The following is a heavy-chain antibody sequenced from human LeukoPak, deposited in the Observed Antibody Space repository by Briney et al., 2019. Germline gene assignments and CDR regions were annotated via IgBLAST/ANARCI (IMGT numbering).Heavy chain of an antibody. CDR1: GFTVSRNS. CDR2: IYSGGNT. V-gene: IGHV3-53*01. D-gene: IGHD2-2*01. Sequence: GGSLRLSCTVSGFTVSRNSWSWVRQAPGKGLEWVSFIYSGGNTHYSDSVKGRFTISRENSKNTLYLQMNSLRAEDTAVYYCARVALEDIVVVPAAVLWGRGTLVTVSS. J-gene: IGHJ2*01. CDR3: ARVALEDIVVVPAAVL.